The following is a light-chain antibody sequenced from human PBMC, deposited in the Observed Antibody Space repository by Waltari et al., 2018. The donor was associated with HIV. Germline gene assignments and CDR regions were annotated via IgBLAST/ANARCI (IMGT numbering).Light chain of an antibody. V-gene: IGLV3-25*03. Sequence: SYELTQPPSVSVSPEQTARITCSGDALPKQYAYWYQQKPGQAPVLVRYKDRERPSGSPERFSGSSSGTTVTLTISGVQAEDEADYYCQSADSSGTYKVFGGGTKLTVL. J-gene: IGLJ2*01. CDR2: KDR. CDR3: QSADSSGTYKV. CDR1: ALPKQY.